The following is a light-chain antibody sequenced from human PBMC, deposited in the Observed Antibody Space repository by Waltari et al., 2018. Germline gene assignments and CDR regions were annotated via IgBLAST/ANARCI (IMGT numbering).Light chain of an antibody. J-gene: IGKJ2*01. CDR3: HQYANSPFT. CDR1: QSVSNRY. V-gene: IGKV3-20*01. Sequence: EIVLTQSPGTLSLSPGERATLSCRASQSVSNRYLAWYQQKPGQAPRLLIYGASTRATDIPDRFSGSGSGTDFTLTISRLETEDFAVYFCHQYANSPFTFGQGAKLEIK. CDR2: GAS.